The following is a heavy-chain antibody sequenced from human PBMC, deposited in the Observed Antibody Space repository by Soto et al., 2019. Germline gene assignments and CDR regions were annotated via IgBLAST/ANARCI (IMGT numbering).Heavy chain of an antibody. D-gene: IGHD3-22*01. J-gene: IGHJ5*02. Sequence: QVQLVQSVAEVKKPGASVRVSCKASGYPFTTYDINWVRQATGQGLEWMGWMNPNTGEAGYAQRFQGRVTMTSNTAISTAYLELTSLRSEDTAVYYCARGHDGSAYYFPPYSWGQGTMVTASS. CDR1: GYPFTTYD. CDR3: ARGHDGSAYYFPPYS. V-gene: IGHV1-8*01. CDR2: MNPNTGEA.